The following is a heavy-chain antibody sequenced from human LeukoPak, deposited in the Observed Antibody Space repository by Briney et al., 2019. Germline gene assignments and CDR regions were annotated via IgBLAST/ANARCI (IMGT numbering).Heavy chain of an antibody. D-gene: IGHD2-15*01. CDR2: IWYDGSNK. J-gene: IGHJ4*02. CDR3: AREVPATQAFDY. V-gene: IGHV3-33*01. Sequence: GGSLRLSCAASGFTFSSYGMHWVRQAPGKGLEWMAVIWYDGSNKYYADSVKGRFTISRDNSKNTLYVQMNSLRAEDTAVYYCAREVPATQAFDYWGQGTLVTVSS. CDR1: GFTFSSYG.